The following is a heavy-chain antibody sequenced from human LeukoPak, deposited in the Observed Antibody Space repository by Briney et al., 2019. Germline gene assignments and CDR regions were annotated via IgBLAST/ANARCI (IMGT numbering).Heavy chain of an antibody. V-gene: IGHV4-30-2*01. CDR3: ASYYSNYGVCGMDV. CDR1: GGSISSGGYS. CDR2: IYHSGST. J-gene: IGHJ6*04. Sequence: PSETLSLTCAVPGGSISSGGYSWSWIRQPPGKGLEWIGYIYHSGSTYYNPSLKSRVTISVDRSKNQFSLKLSSVTAADTAVYYCASYYSNYGVCGMDVWGEGTTVTVSS. D-gene: IGHD4-11*01.